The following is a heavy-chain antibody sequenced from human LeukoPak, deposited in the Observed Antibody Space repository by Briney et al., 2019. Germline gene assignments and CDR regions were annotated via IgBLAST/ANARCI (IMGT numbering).Heavy chain of an antibody. CDR1: GVTFSDVA. CDR3: AKYRTISRSTSGS. V-gene: IGHV3-23*01. D-gene: IGHD1-14*01. J-gene: IGHJ5*02. Sequence: RRCLRLSCAASGVTFSDVAMNWVRQAPGQGLESGSAIGISGFSAVYADSVKVRFPISRDNPKNTVYLHLNSLRGDDTAVYYCAKYRTISRSTSGSWGQGTLVTVSS. CDR2: IGISGFSA.